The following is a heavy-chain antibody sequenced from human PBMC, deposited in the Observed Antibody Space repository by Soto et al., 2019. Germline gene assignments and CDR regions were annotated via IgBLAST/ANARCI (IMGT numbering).Heavy chain of an antibody. V-gene: IGHV1-69*01. D-gene: IGHD6-13*01. CDR3: AKDIGFQQHLFVFDN. Sequence: QVQLVQSGAEVKKPGSSVKVSCTASGGTFSNYAFSWVRQAPGQGLEWMGGILPIFTTATYAPKFQDRVTITADESTSTVYMDLSSLRSEDTALYYCAKDIGFQQHLFVFDNWGQGTLVTVSS. J-gene: IGHJ4*02. CDR2: ILPIFTTA. CDR1: GGTFSNYA.